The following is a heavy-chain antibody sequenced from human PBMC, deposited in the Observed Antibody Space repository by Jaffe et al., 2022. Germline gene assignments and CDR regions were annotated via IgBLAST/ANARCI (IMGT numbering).Heavy chain of an antibody. CDR3: ARPKGAYGDYDFDY. V-gene: IGHV4-38-2*01. J-gene: IGHJ4*02. CDR1: GYSISSGYY. D-gene: IGHD4-17*01. Sequence: QVQLQESGPGLVKPSETLSLTCAVSGYSISSGYYWGWIRQPPGKGLEWIGSIYHSGSTYYNPSLKSRVTISVDTSKNQFSLKLSSVTAADTAVYYCARPKGAYGDYDFDYWGQGTLVTVSS. CDR2: IYHSGST.